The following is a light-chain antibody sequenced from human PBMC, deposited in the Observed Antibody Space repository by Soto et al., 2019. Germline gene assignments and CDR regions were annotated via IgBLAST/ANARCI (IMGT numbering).Light chain of an antibody. CDR2: EDN. Sequence: NFMLTQPHSVSESSGKTVTISCTGSSGSIASNYVQWYQQRPGSAPTTVIYEDNQRPSGVPDRFSGSIDSSSNSASLTISGLKTEDEADYYCQSYDSSNPVFGGGTQLTVL. V-gene: IGLV6-57*02. CDR1: SGSIASNY. J-gene: IGLJ7*01. CDR3: QSYDSSNPV.